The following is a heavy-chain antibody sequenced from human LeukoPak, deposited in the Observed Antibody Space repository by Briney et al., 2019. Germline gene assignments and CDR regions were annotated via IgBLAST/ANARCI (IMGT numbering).Heavy chain of an antibody. CDR2: INPNGDST. V-gene: IGHV1-46*01. CDR3: AKSMIRGATYYFDY. CDR1: EYTFTSYY. D-gene: IGHD3-10*01. J-gene: IGHJ4*02. Sequence: ASVKVSCKASEYTFTSYYIHWVRQAPGQGLEWMGVINPNGDSTSYAQKFQGRVTMTRDTSTSTVYMELSSLRSEDTAVHYCAKSMIRGATYYFDYWGQGTLVTVSS.